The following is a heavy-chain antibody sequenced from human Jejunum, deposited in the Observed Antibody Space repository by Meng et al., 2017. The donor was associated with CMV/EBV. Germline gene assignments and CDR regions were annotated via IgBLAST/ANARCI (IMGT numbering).Heavy chain of an antibody. CDR2: LNPNNENG. Sequence: SCRDSGYTFSDYAINWVRQAAGRGLEWVGALNPNNENGNYGQMFQGRITLTRDTSMNTAYMELTSLTTDDTAMYYCARGDLANNLDFWGQGTLVTVSS. V-gene: IGHV1-8*03. J-gene: IGHJ4*02. CDR1: GYTFSDYA. CDR3: ARGDLANNLDF. D-gene: IGHD1/OR15-1a*01.